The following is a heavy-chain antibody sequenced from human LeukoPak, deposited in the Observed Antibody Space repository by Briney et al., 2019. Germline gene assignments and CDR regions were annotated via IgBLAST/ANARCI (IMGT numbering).Heavy chain of an antibody. CDR1: GFTFSSYS. Sequence: GGSLRLSCAASGFTFSSYSMNWVRQAPGKGLEWVSSISSSSSYIYYADSVKGRFTISRDNAKNSLYLQMNSLRAEDTAVYYCAKDLGYCSSTSCQGDFDYWGQGTLVTVSS. J-gene: IGHJ4*02. V-gene: IGHV3-21*01. CDR2: ISSSSSYI. CDR3: AKDLGYCSSTSCQGDFDY. D-gene: IGHD2-2*01.